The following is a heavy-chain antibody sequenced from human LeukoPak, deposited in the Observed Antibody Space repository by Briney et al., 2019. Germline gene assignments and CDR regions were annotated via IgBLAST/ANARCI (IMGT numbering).Heavy chain of an antibody. J-gene: IGHJ5*02. D-gene: IGHD2-2*02. CDR3: ARGVVVPAAILPHTGWFDP. Sequence: SVKVSCKVSGGSFRSSTFAWVRQAPGQGLEWMGGIIPIFGTANYAQKFQGRVTITTDESTSTAYMELSSLRSEDTAVYYCARGVVVPAAILPHTGWFDPWGQGTLVTVSS. V-gene: IGHV1-69*05. CDR2: IIPIFGTA. CDR1: GGSFRSST.